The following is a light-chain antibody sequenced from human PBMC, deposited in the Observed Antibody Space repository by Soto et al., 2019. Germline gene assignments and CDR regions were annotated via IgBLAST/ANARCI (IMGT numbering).Light chain of an antibody. CDR2: DAS. CDR3: QQSYSTLTWT. J-gene: IGKJ1*01. V-gene: IGKV1-39*01. Sequence: DIQMTQSPSTPSASVGDRVTITCRASQSISTWLVWYQQKPGKAPKVLIYDASSLQSGVPSRFSGSGSGTDFTLTISSLQPEDFATYYCQQSYSTLTWTFGQGTKVDIK. CDR1: QSISTW.